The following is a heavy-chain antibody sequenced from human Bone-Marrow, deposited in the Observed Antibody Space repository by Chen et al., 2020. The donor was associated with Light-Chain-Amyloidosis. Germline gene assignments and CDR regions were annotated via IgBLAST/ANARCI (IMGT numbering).Heavy chain of an antibody. CDR1: GYNFISYA. Sequence: QVQLVQSGAGVMEPGASVKVSCKSSGYNFISYAIHWVRQAPGQRLEWLGWINIVNGDTESSQKCQGRLTITMDTSATTTYMELNSLRSEDTAVYYCARGVNYATDVWGQGTTVTVSS. J-gene: IGHJ6*02. CDR2: INIVNGDT. V-gene: IGHV1-3*04. CDR3: ARGVNYATDV.